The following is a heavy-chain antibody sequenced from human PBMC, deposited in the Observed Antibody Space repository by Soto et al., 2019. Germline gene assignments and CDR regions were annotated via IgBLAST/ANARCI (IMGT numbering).Heavy chain of an antibody. Sequence: GASVKVSCKASGGTFSSYAISWVRQAPGQGLEWMGGIIPIFGTANYAQKFQGRVTITADESTSTAYMELSSLRSEDTAVYYCAGGMNYYDSSGYYYLYGMDVWGQGTTVTVSS. CDR3: AGGMNYYDSSGYYYLYGMDV. CDR2: IIPIFGTA. D-gene: IGHD3-22*01. V-gene: IGHV1-69*13. J-gene: IGHJ6*02. CDR1: GGTFSSYA.